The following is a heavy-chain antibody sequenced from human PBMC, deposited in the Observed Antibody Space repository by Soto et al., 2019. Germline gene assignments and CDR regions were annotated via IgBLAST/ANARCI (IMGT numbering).Heavy chain of an antibody. V-gene: IGHV4-4*02. CDR1: SGSISSSNW. CDR3: ARGTDSSSWPPPFDY. D-gene: IGHD6-13*01. CDR2: IYHSGST. Sequence: SETLSLTCAVSSGSISSSNWWSWVRQPPGKGLEWIGEIYHSGSTNYNPSLKSRVTISVDKSKNQFSLKLSSVTAADTAVYYCARGTDSSSWPPPFDYWGQGTLVTVSS. J-gene: IGHJ4*02.